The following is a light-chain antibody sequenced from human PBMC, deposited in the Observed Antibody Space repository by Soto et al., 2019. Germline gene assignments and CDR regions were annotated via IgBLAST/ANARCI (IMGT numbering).Light chain of an antibody. V-gene: IGKV1-9*01. CDR1: QGISSY. CDR2: AAS. Sequence: DIQLTQSPSFLSASVGDRVTITCRASQGISSYLAWYQQKPGKAPKLLIYAASTLQSGVPSRFSGSGSGTEFTLTISSLQPEDFATYYCQQLNSYPLTFGQGTKWIS. J-gene: IGKJ1*01. CDR3: QQLNSYPLT.